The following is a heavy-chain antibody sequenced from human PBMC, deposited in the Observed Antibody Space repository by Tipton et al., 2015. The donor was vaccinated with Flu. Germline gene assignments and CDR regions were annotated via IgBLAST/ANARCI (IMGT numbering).Heavy chain of an antibody. CDR2: IYYSGST. Sequence: TLSLTCTVSGGSINSYYWSWIRQPPGKGLEWTGYIYYSGSTTYNPSLKSRVTISVDTSKNQFSLKLSSVTAADTAIYYSARRAPTSGTFYFDYWGKGTLVTVSS. CDR1: GGSINSYY. CDR3: ARRAPTSGTFYFDY. V-gene: IGHV4-59*08. J-gene: IGHJ4*02. D-gene: IGHD1-26*01.